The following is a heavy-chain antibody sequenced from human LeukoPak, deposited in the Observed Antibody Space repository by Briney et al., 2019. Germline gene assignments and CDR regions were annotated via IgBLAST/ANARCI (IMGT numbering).Heavy chain of an antibody. V-gene: IGHV3-15*05. CDR3: TTLGFDP. CDR2: IKSETDGGTT. Sequence: GGSLRVSCAASGFTFSNAWMSWVRQAPGKGLEWVGRIKSETDGGTTDYAAPVKGRFPISRHDSKNTLYLQMNSLKTEDTAVYYCTTLGFDPWGQGTLVTVSS. CDR1: GFTFSNAW. J-gene: IGHJ5*02.